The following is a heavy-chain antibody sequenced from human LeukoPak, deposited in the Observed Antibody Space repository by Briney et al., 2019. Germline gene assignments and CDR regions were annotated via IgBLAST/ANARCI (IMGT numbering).Heavy chain of an antibody. CDR1: GFSFNSYG. Sequence: GGSLRLSCAASGFSFNSYGMHWVRQAPGKGLEWVAFIRYDGSDKYYADFVKGRFTISRDSSKNMLYLQMNSLKPEDTAVYYCARESESYDSSGSTFAYWGRGTLVTVSP. D-gene: IGHD3-22*01. J-gene: IGHJ4*02. V-gene: IGHV3-30*02. CDR2: IRYDGSDK. CDR3: ARESESYDSSGSTFAY.